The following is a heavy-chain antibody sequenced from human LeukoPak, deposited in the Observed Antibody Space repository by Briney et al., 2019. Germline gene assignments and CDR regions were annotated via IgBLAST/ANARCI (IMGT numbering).Heavy chain of an antibody. J-gene: IGHJ4*02. CDR1: GFTFSSYA. D-gene: IGHD3-22*01. V-gene: IGHV3-23*01. Sequence: GGSLRLSCAASGFTFSSYAMSWVRQAPGKGLEWVSAISGSCGSTYYADSVKCRFTISRDNSKNTLYLQMNSLRSEDTAVYYCAKDCITMIVVVPYYFDCWGQGTLVTVCS. CDR2: ISGSCGST. CDR3: AKDCITMIVVVPYYFDC.